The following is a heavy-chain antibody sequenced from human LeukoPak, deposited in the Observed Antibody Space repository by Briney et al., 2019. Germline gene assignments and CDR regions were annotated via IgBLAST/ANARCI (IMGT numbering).Heavy chain of an antibody. V-gene: IGHV4-59*01. Sequence: SETLSLTCAVYGGSFSGYYWSWIRQPPGKGLEWIGHVYYSGTTNYNPSLKSRVTISVDTFKNQFSLNVRSVTAADTAVYYCAGDPSGYFNLWGQGTLVTVSS. CDR3: AGDPSGYFNL. J-gene: IGHJ5*02. D-gene: IGHD3-22*01. CDR2: VYYSGTT. CDR1: GGSFSGYY.